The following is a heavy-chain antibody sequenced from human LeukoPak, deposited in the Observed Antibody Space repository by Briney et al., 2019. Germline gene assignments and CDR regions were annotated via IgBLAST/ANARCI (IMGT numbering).Heavy chain of an antibody. CDR2: IIPIFGTA. CDR1: GGTFSSYA. D-gene: IGHD3-10*01. V-gene: IGHV1-69*13. Sequence: GASVKVSCKASGGTFSSYAISWVRQAPGQGLEWMGGIIPIFGTANYAQKFQGRVTITADESTSTAYMELSSLRSEDTAVYYRASLTYGSGSYYRVLDGMDVWGQGTTVTVSS. J-gene: IGHJ6*02. CDR3: ASLTYGSGSYYRVLDGMDV.